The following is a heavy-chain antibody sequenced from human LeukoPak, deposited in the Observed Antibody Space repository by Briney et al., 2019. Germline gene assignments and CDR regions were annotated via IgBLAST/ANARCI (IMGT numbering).Heavy chain of an antibody. Sequence: SETLSLTCTVSGGSISSYDWSWLRQPPGKGLEWIGYIYTTGSTDYNPSLKSRLTISVDTSKNQLSLNLTSVTAVDTAIYYCARRGTIFGPESLWGRGTLVTVSS. V-gene: IGHV4-4*09. CDR1: GGSISSYD. CDR3: ARRGTIFGPESL. CDR2: IYTTGST. D-gene: IGHD3-3*01. J-gene: IGHJ2*01.